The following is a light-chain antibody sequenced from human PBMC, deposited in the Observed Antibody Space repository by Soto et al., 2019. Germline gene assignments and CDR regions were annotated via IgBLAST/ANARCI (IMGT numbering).Light chain of an antibody. CDR3: QQYSQWPIT. Sequence: EIVMTQSPATLSVSPGERATLSCRAGQSVIRNLAWYQQKPGQAPRLLIYGASTRATGIPARFSGSGSGTEFTLSISSLQSEDFAVYSCQQYSQWPITFGQGTRLEI. CDR2: GAS. V-gene: IGKV3-15*01. J-gene: IGKJ5*01. CDR1: QSVIRN.